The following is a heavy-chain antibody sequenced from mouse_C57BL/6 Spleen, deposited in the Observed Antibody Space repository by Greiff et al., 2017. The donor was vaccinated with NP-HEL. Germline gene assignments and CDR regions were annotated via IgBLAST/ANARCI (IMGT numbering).Heavy chain of an antibody. V-gene: IGHV1-20*01. CDR2: INPYNGDT. J-gene: IGHJ4*01. D-gene: IGHD2-3*01. Sequence: VQLQQSGPELVKPGDSVKISCKASGYSFTGYFMNWVMQSHGKSLEWIGRINPYNGDTFYNQKFKGKATLTVDKSSSTAHMELRSLTSEDSAVYYCARDGDDGYQHYYAMDYWGQGTSVTVSS. CDR3: ARDGDDGYQHYYAMDY. CDR1: GYSFTGYF.